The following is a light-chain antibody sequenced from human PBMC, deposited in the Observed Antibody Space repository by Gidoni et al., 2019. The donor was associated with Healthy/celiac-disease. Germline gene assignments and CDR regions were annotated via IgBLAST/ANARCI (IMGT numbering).Light chain of an antibody. Sequence: EIQLTHSPAAMSLSPGERATLSCRASQRVSSYLAWHQQQPGKAPRLLIYDASNRATGIPARFSGSGSGTDFTLTISSIEPEDFAVYYCQQRSNWTPTWTFGQGTKVEIK. V-gene: IGKV3-11*01. CDR2: DAS. CDR1: QRVSSY. CDR3: QQRSNWTPTWT. J-gene: IGKJ1*01.